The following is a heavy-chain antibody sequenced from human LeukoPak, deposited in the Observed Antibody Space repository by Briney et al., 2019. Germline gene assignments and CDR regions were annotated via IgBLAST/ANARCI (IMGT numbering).Heavy chain of an antibody. CDR3: ARDKHDSSGYYTPTFFDD. V-gene: IGHV3-48*02. D-gene: IGHD3-22*01. J-gene: IGHJ4*02. CDR2: ISSSSRTT. CDR1: AFSFSAYS. Sequence: PGGSLRLSCAASAFSFSAYSMNWVRQAPGKGLEWVSYISSSSRTTYYADSVKGRFTISRDNAKNSLYLQMNSLRDEDTAVYYCARDKHDSSGYYTPTFFDDWGQGTLVTVSS.